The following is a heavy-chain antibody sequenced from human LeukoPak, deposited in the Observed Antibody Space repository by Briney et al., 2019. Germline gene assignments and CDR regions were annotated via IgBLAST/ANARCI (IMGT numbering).Heavy chain of an antibody. CDR1: GFTFSSYG. V-gene: IGHV3-48*04. CDR3: ARDSRTVYYYYGMDV. CDR2: ISGSSSTI. J-gene: IGHJ6*02. Sequence: GGSLRLSCAASGFTFSSYGMNWVRQAPGKGLEWVSYISGSSSTIYYADSVKGRFTISRDNAKNSLYLQMNSLRAEDTAVYYCARDSRTVYYYYGMDVWGQGTTVTVSS.